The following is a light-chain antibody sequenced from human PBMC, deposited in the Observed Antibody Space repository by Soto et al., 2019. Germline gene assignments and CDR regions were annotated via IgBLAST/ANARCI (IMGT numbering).Light chain of an antibody. J-gene: IGLJ2*01. V-gene: IGLV1-47*01. CDR1: SSNIGSNY. CDR2: RNN. Sequence: QSVLTQPPSASGTPGQRVTISCSGSSSNIGSNYVYWYQQLPGTAPKLLIYRNNQRPSGVPDRFSDSKSGTSATLASRWLRSEDDGDYCCAAWDDSLSVLFGGGTKLTVL. CDR3: AAWDDSLSVL.